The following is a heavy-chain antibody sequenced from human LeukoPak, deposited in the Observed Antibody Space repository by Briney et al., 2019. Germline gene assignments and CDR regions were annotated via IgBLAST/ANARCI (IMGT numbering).Heavy chain of an antibody. CDR3: ARSGRTDYYPFDF. D-gene: IGHD3-9*01. J-gene: IGHJ4*02. CDR1: GGSLSDYY. V-gene: IGHV4-34*01. Sequence: PSETLSLTCAVQGGSLSDYYWSWIRQPPGKGLEWIGEINHGGSTNYNPSLKGRVTISIDTSKNQFSLKLSSVTAADTAVYYCARSGRTDYYPFDFWGQGTLVTVSS. CDR2: INHGGST.